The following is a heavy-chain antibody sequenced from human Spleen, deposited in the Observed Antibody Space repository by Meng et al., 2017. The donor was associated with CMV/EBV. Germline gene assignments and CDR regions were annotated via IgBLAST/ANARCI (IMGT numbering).Heavy chain of an antibody. CDR2: INHSGST. Sequence: GSLRLSCAVYGGSFSGYYWSWIRQPPGKGLEWIGEINHSGSTNYNPSLKSRLTISVDTSKNQFSLRLTSVTAADTAVYYCAREVGAPYFDMWGQGTMVTVSS. V-gene: IGHV4-34*01. D-gene: IGHD1-26*01. CDR1: GGSFSGYY. CDR3: AREVGAPYFDM. J-gene: IGHJ3*02.